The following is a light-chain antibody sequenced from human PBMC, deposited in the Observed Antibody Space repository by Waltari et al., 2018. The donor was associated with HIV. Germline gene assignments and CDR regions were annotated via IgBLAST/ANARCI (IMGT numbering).Light chain of an antibody. CDR1: SSDVGGYEY. Sequence: QSALTQPPSASGSLGQSVTISCTGTSSDVGGYEYVSWYQQHPDKAPKLIIYEVNTRLAGCPWRFSGSTSDNPASLTVARLQDDDEAQYYCASYGDTNRVLFGGGTRVTVL. J-gene: IGLJ6*01. CDR2: EVN. CDR3: ASYGDTNRVL. V-gene: IGLV2-8*01.